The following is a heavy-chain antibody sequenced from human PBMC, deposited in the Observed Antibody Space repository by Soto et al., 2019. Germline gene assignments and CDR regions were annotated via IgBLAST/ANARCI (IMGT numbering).Heavy chain of an antibody. J-gene: IGHJ4*02. CDR3: ARRWGPNTHSMVRGKPLDY. D-gene: IGHD3-10*01. CDR2: ISSSSSYI. Sequence: PGGSLRLSCAASGFTFSSYSMNWVRQAPGKGLEWVSSISSSSSYIYYADSVKGRFTISRDNAKNSLYLQMNSLRAEDTAVYYCARRWGPNTHSMVRGKPLDYWGQGTLVTVSS. CDR1: GFTFSSYS. V-gene: IGHV3-21*01.